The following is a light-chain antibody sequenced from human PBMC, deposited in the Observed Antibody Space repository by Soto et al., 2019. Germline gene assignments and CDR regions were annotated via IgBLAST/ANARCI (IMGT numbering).Light chain of an antibody. V-gene: IGLV2-14*01. CDR2: DVS. Sequence: QSALTQPASVSGSPRQSITISCTGTSSDVGGYNYVSWYQQLPGKAPKLMIYDVSNRPSGVSNRFSGSKSGNTASLTIAGVEAEDDSDYYGCSYTSSSPNYVFGSGTDVTVL. J-gene: IGLJ1*01. CDR1: SSDVGGYNY. CDR3: CSYTSSSPNYV.